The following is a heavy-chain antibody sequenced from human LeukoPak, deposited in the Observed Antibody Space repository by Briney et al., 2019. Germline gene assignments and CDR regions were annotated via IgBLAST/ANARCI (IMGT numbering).Heavy chain of an antibody. CDR1: GFNFSSYA. J-gene: IGHJ3*02. CDR2: ISYGGIDK. D-gene: IGHD3-3*01. V-gene: IGHV3-30*04. Sequence: GGSLRLSCAASGFNFSSYAMHWVRQAPGEGLEWVRLISYGGIDKSYADSAKGRFTISRDSSKRTLYLQMNSLRAEDTAMYYCARESWSDSVAFDIWGLGTMVIVSS. CDR3: ARESWSDSVAFDI.